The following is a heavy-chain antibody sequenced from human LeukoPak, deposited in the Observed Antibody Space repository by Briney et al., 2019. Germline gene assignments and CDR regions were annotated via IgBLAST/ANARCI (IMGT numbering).Heavy chain of an antibody. D-gene: IGHD3-3*01. J-gene: IGHJ4*02. V-gene: IGHV3-7*01. CDR3: ARAGYDFWSGYWDLDY. CDR2: IKQDGSGK. Sequence: SGGPLTLSCAASGFTFSSYRMSWLPQAPGKGLEWVANIKQDGSGKYYVDSVRGRFTISRDNAKNSLYLQMNSLRAEDTAVYYCARAGYDFWSGYWDLDYWGQGTLVTVSS. CDR1: GFTFSSYR.